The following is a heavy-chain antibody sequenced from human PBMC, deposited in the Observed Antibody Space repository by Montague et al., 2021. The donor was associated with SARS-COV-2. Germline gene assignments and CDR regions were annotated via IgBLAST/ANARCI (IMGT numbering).Heavy chain of an antibody. CDR1: GGSFSDYY. Sequence: SETLSLTCAVYGGSFSDYYWTWIRQPPGKGLEWLGEVNHSGRINYNPSLKSRITISVDTSKHQFSLRLSSVTAADTAVYYCARGRVDTTMILVVFTGAAHSFASWGQGTLVSVSS. CDR2: VNHSGRI. J-gene: IGHJ4*02. CDR3: ARGRVDTTMILVVFTGAAHSFAS. D-gene: IGHD3-22*01. V-gene: IGHV4-34*01.